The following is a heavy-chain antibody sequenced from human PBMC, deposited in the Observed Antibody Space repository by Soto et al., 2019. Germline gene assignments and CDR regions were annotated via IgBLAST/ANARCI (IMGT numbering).Heavy chain of an antibody. CDR2: ISSSSTI. CDR3: ARGVSSWYPDFDY. Sequence: GGSLRLSCAASGFTFSSYSMNRVRQAPGKGLEWVSYISSSSTIYYADSVKGRFTISRDNAKNSLHLQMNSLRAEDTAVYYCARGVSSWYPDFDYWGQGTLVTVSS. V-gene: IGHV3-48*01. J-gene: IGHJ4*02. CDR1: GFTFSSYS. D-gene: IGHD6-13*01.